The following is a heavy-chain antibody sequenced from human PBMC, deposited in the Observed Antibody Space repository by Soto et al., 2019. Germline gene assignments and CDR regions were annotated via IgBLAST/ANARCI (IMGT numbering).Heavy chain of an antibody. CDR1: GGSFSGYY. D-gene: IGHD2-8*02. Sequence: SETLSLTCAVYGGSFSGYYWSWIRQPPGKGLEWIGEINHSGSTNYNPSLKSRVTISVDTSKNQFSLKLSSVTAADTAVYYCARVGYGGVYYYGMDVWGQGTTVT. J-gene: IGHJ6*02. CDR2: INHSGST. CDR3: ARVGYGGVYYYGMDV. V-gene: IGHV4-34*01.